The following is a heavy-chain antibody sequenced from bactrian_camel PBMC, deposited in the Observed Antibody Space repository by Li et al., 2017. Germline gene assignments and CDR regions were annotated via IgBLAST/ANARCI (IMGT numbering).Heavy chain of an antibody. CDR2: VNSRGVT. D-gene: IGHD5*01. J-gene: IGHJ4*01. CDR3: AADWAPTDWTTCMGWVAGSGY. V-gene: IGHV3S53*01. CDR1: ESTYRSIC. Sequence: HVQLVESGGGSVQPGGSLTLSCTASESTYRSICMAWFRQSPGRQRETVATVNSRGVTKVAGSVKGRFTLSKDNAKNTLYLQMNGLKPEDTGMYYCAADWAPTDWTTCMGWVAGSGYWGPGTQVTVS.